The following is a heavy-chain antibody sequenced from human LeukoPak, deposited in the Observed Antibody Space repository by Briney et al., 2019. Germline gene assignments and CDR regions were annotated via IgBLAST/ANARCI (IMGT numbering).Heavy chain of an antibody. J-gene: IGHJ4*02. CDR2: IYYSGST. Sequence: PSETLSLTCTVSGGSMSSYYWSWIRQPPGKGLEWIGYIYYSGSTKYNPSLKSRVTISVDTSKNQFSLKLSSVTAADTAVYYCARVVDHGYSDYWGLGTPVTVSS. D-gene: IGHD5-24*01. CDR3: ARVVDHGYSDY. CDR1: GGSMSSYY. V-gene: IGHV4-59*08.